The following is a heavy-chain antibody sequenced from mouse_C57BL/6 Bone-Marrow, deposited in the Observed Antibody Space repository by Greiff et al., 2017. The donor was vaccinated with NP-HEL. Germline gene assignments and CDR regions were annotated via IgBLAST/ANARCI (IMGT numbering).Heavy chain of an antibody. J-gene: IGHJ2*01. V-gene: IGHV7-3*01. Sequence: EVHLVESGGGLVQPGGSLSLSCAASGFTFTDYYMSWVRQPPGKALEWLGFIRNKANGYTTEYSASVKGRFTISRDNSQSILYLQMNALRAEDSATYYCARYGMRLSYYFDYWGQGTTLTVSS. CDR2: IRNKANGYTT. CDR1: GFTFTDYY. CDR3: ARYGMRLSYYFDY.